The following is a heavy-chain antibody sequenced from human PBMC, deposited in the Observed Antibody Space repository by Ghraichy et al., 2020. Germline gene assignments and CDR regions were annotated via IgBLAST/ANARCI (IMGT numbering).Heavy chain of an antibody. J-gene: IGHJ5*02. CDR3: ARDSNGGSFDP. D-gene: IGHD2-15*01. Sequence: GGSLRLSCADSGFSFSSYWMHWVRQAPGKGLVWVSRINTDGRTTNYADSVKGRFTISRDNAKKTLYLQMNTLRAEDTAIYYCARDSNGGSFDPWGQGTLVTVSS. CDR2: INTDGRTT. V-gene: IGHV3-74*01. CDR1: GFSFSSYW.